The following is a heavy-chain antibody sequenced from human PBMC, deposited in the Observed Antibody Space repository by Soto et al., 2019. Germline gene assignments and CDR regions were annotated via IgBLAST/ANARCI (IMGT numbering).Heavy chain of an antibody. J-gene: IGHJ4*02. D-gene: IGHD2-2*01. CDR3: ATAISSPFSNFDY. CDR2: TKEDASEE. CDR1: GFTFSTYW. Sequence: EVQLVQSGGDLVQPGGSLRLSCVASGFTFSTYWMTWVRQAPGMGLEWVAGTKEDASEEAYVDSVKGRFSISRDNAKNSLYLQLNSLRAEDTAVYYCATAISSPFSNFDYWGQGSLVTVSS. V-gene: IGHV3-7*01.